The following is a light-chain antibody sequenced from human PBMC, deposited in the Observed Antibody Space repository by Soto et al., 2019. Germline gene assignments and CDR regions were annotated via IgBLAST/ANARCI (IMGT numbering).Light chain of an antibody. CDR3: QQYGSSPLT. V-gene: IGKV3-20*01. CDR1: QSVSSNS. J-gene: IGKJ4*01. Sequence: EIVLTQSPGTLSLSPGERATLSCRASQSVSSNSLAWYQQKPSQAPRLLIYGTSSRATGTPARFSGSGSGTDFTLTISRLEPEDFAVYYCQQYGSSPLTFGGGTKVEIK. CDR2: GTS.